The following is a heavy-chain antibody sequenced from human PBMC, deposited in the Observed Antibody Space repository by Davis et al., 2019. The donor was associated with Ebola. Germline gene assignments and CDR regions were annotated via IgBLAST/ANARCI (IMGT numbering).Heavy chain of an antibody. Sequence: GGSLRLSCSASGFTFSSYAMHWVRQAPGKGLEYVSAISSNGGSTYYADSVKGRFTISRDNSKNTLYLQMSSLRAEDTAVYYCAKDNSIRDYDFWSGRYYYYGMDVWGQGTTVTVSS. CDR2: ISSNGGST. CDR3: AKDNSIRDYDFWSGRYYYYGMDV. D-gene: IGHD3-3*01. CDR1: GFTFSSYA. V-gene: IGHV3-64D*08. J-gene: IGHJ6*02.